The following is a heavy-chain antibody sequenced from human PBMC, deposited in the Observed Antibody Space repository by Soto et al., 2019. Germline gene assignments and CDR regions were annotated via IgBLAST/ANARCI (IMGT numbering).Heavy chain of an antibody. CDR2: IFYSGST. CDR3: ARANGAHQVLNWFAP. V-gene: IGHV4-59*01. D-gene: IGHD2-8*01. Sequence: SETLSLTCTVSGGSISSNYWGWIRQPPGKGLELIGYIFYSGSTHYNPSLKSRVTLSIDTSKNQFFLKLSSVTAADTAVYYCARANGAHQVLNWFAPRGRGTLVTVSS. CDR1: GGSISSNY. J-gene: IGHJ5*02.